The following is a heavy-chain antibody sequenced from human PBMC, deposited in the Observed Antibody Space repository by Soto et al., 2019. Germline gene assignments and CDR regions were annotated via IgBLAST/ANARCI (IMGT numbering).Heavy chain of an antibody. CDR3: VTDPQRHASGAPDY. V-gene: IGHV3-33*01. Sequence: PGGSLRLSCAPSGFTFSSYGMHWVRQAPGKGLEWVAAIWYDGSNKYYADYVKGRFTISRDNSKNTLYLQMNSLSAEDTAVYYCVTDPQRHASGAPDYWGQGTLVTVSS. D-gene: IGHD3-10*01. J-gene: IGHJ4*01. CDR2: IWYDGSNK. CDR1: GFTFSSYG.